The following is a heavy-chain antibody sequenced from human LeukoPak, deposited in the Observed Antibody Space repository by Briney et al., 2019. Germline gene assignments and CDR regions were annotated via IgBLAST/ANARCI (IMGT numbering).Heavy chain of an antibody. J-gene: IGHJ4*02. Sequence: GASVKVSCKASGYTFTGYYMHWVRQAPGQGLEWMGWINPNSGGTNYAQKFQGRVTMTRDTSISTAYMELSRLRSDDTAVYYCARDISRFGYSPPGSDYWGQGTLVTVSS. D-gene: IGHD5-18*01. CDR1: GYTFTGYY. CDR2: INPNSGGT. V-gene: IGHV1-2*02. CDR3: ARDISRFGYSPPGSDY.